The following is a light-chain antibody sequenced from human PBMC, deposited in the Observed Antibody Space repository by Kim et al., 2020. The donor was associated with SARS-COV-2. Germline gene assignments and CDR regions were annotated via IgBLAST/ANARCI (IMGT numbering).Light chain of an antibody. Sequence: ASVKRTCTLSRGHSTYAISWHQKRPEKGPRFLMKLNSDGGHRKGDGIPDRFSGSSSGAERYLTISSLQSEDEAEYYCQTWGTGIVVFGGGTKL. CDR2: LNSDGGH. CDR1: RGHSTYA. V-gene: IGLV4-69*01. CDR3: QTWGTGIVV. J-gene: IGLJ2*01.